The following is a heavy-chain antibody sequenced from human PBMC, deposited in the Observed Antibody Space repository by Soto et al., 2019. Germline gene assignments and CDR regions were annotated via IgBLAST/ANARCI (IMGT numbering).Heavy chain of an antibody. CDR1: GFSFSDSA. J-gene: IGHJ6*02. V-gene: IGHV3-73*02. Sequence: EAQLVESGGGLVQPGGSLKLSCAASGFSFSDSAMHWVRQASGKGLEWVGRIRSKANSYATAYAASVKGRFTISRDDSNNTAYLQMNSLKSEDTAVYHCYDGMDIWGQGTTVTVSS. CDR2: IRSKANSYAT. CDR3: YDGMDI.